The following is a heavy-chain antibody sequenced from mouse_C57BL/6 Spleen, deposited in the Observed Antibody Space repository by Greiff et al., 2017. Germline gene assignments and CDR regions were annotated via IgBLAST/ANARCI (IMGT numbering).Heavy chain of an antibody. D-gene: IGHD1-1*01. J-gene: IGHJ2*01. CDR3: ARFITTVVAHYFDD. CDR2: IDPANGNT. Sequence: VQLQQSVAELVRPGASVKLSCTASGFNIKNTYMHWVKQRPEQGLEWIGRIDPANGNTRYAPKFQGKATITADTSSNTAYLQLSSLTSEDTAIXDCARFITTVVAHYFDDGGKGTTLTVSS. CDR1: GFNIKNTY. V-gene: IGHV14-3*01.